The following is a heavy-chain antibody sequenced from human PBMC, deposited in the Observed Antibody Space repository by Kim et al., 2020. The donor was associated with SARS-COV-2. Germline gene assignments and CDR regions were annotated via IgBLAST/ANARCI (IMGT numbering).Heavy chain of an antibody. V-gene: IGHV3-7*01. Sequence: GSEKYSVDSVKGQFTISRDNTKNSLYLQMNSLGAEDTAVYYCARGRGWLDIWGQGTLVIVSS. CDR2: GSEK. CDR3: ARGRGWLDI. J-gene: IGHJ5*02.